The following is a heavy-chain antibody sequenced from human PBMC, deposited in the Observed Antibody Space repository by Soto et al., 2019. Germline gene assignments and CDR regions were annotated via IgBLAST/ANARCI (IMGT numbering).Heavy chain of an antibody. CDR2: VFYSGST. Sequence: QVQLQEPGPGLVKPSQTLSLTCSVSCGAINNRDYYWSWIRQHPGKGLEWIGNVFYSGSTDYNPYLKLRLTISIDTAKNEFYLKLTSVTAADTAVYYCARDRPAFKSFGGSMDVWDQGTTVTVSS. CDR1: CGAINNRDYY. V-gene: IGHV4-31*03. J-gene: IGHJ6*02. CDR3: ARDRPAFKSFGGSMDV. D-gene: IGHD3-16*01.